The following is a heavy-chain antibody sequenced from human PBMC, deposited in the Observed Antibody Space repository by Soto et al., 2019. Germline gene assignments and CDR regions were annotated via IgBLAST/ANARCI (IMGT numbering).Heavy chain of an antibody. J-gene: IGHJ4*02. CDR2: IYYSGST. D-gene: IGHD3-16*02. V-gene: IGHV4-59*01. CDR3: ARGYMATTSYFDN. CDR1: GGSISSYY. Sequence: SETLSLTCTVSGGSISSYYWSWIRQPPGKGLEWIGYIYYSGSTNYNPSLKSRVTISVDTSKNQFSLKLSSVTAADTAVYYCARGYMATTSYFDNWDQGTLVTVSS.